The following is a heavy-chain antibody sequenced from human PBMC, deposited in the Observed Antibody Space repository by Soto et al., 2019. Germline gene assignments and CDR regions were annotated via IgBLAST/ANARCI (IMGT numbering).Heavy chain of an antibody. Sequence: QVQLVQSGAEVKKPGASVKVSCKASGYTFTSYYMHWVRQAPGQGLEWMGIINPSGGSTSYAQKFQGRVTMTRDPSTRAVCMELSSLRSEDKAVYYCARSGPVVTNAFDIWGQGTMVTVSS. CDR3: ARSGPVVTNAFDI. CDR1: GYTFTSYY. J-gene: IGHJ3*02. D-gene: IGHD3-22*01. CDR2: INPSGGST. V-gene: IGHV1-46*01.